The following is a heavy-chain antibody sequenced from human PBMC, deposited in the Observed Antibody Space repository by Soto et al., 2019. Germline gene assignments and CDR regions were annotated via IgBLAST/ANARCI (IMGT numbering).Heavy chain of an antibody. CDR1: GGSGGSFSGYY. CDR3: ASNSYGYIFYDY. D-gene: IGHD5-18*01. J-gene: IGHJ4*02. V-gene: IGHV4-34*01. Sequence: SETLSLTCAVYGGSGGSFSGYYWSWIRQPPGKGLEWIGYINHSGSTNYNPSLKSRVTISVDTSKNQFSLKLSSVTAADTAVYYCASNSYGYIFYDYWGQGTLVTVSS. CDR2: INHSGST.